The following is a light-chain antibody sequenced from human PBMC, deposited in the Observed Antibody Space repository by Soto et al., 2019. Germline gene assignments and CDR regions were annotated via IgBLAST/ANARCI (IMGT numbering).Light chain of an antibody. CDR1: SANIGAAYN. CDR3: QSYDSSLSGYV. CDR2: GNN. J-gene: IGLJ1*01. Sequence: QAVVTQPPSVSGAPGQRVTISCTGSSANIGAAYNVDWYQQLPGTAPKLLIYGNNNRPSGVPARLSGSKSGTSASLAIAGLQAEDEGDYYCQSYDSSLSGYVFGTGTKLTVL. V-gene: IGLV1-40*01.